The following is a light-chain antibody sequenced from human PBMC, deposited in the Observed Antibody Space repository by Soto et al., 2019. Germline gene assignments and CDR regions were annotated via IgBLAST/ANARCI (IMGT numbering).Light chain of an antibody. CDR2: DAS. J-gene: IGKJ1*01. V-gene: IGKV3D-15*01. CDR1: QSVKNH. Sequence: EIVMTQSPATLSVSSGEGITLSCRASQSVKNHLAWYQHKPGQSPRLLIYDASTRATGVPARFSAGGSGTEFTLVISSLQSEDAAVYYCQEYNAWPPGTFGQGIKVDIK. CDR3: QEYNAWPPGT.